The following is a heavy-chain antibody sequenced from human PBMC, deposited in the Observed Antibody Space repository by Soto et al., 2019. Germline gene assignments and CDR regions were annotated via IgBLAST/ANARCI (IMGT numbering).Heavy chain of an antibody. CDR2: ISSSSFTI. CDR1: GFRFSDYS. V-gene: IGHV3-48*01. J-gene: IGHJ4*02. Sequence: GWSLRLSCAASGFRFSDYSMNWVRQAPGRGLEWVSYISSSSFTIHYADSVEGRFAISRDNAKNSLYLQMNSLRVEDTAVYYCARDYNDCWSGHFDYWGQGAMGTVSS. CDR3: ARDYNDCWSGHFDY. D-gene: IGHD3-3*01.